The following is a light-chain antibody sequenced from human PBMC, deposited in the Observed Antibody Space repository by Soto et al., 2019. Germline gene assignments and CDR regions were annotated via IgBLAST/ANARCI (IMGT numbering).Light chain of an antibody. CDR1: QSVSSN. V-gene: IGKV3-15*01. J-gene: IGKJ1*01. CDR3: QQYNNWPRT. CDR2: GAS. Sequence: EILMTQSPATLSVSPGGRATRSWRASQSVSSNLAWYQQKPGQAPRLIIYGASTRATGIPARFSGSGSGTECTLTISSLQSEDVAVYYCQQYNNWPRTFGQGTKVDIK.